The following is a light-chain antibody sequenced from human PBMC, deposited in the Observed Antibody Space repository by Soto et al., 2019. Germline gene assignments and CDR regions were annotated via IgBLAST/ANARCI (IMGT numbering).Light chain of an antibody. CDR2: GAS. CDR3: QQYGSSLLFT. J-gene: IGKJ3*01. V-gene: IGKV3-20*01. CDR1: QSVSSSY. Sequence: IVLTQSPGTLSLSPGERATLSCRASQSVSSSYLAWYQQKPGQAPRLLIYGASSRATGIPDRFSGSGSGTDFTLTISRLEPEDFAVYYCQQYGSSLLFTFGPGTKVDIK.